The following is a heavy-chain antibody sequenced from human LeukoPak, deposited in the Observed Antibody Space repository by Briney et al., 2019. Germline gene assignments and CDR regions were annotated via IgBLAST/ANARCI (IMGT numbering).Heavy chain of an antibody. J-gene: IGHJ4*02. CDR1: GYTFTSYG. V-gene: IGHV1-18*04. D-gene: IGHD2-2*01. Sequence: ASVTVSCKSSGYTFTSYGISWVRQAPGQGLEWMGWISAYNGNTNYAQKLQGRVTMTTDTSTSTAYMEQRSLRSDDTAVYYCARDMCSSTSCLFDYWGQGTLVTVSS. CDR2: ISAYNGNT. CDR3: ARDMCSSTSCLFDY.